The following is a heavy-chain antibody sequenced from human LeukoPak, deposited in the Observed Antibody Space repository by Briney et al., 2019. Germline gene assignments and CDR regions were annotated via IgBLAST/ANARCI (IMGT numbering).Heavy chain of an antibody. V-gene: IGHV3-33*01. D-gene: IGHD3-10*01. CDR2: IWYDGSNK. CDR1: GFTFRNYA. CDR3: ARVTWPRGVMDV. Sequence: GGSLRLSCAASGFTFRNYAMHWVRQAPGKGLEWVADIWYDGSNKKYADSVKGRFTISRDNSKNTLYLQMSSLRVEDTAVYYCARVTWPRGVMDVWAKGPRSPSPQ. J-gene: IGHJ6*04.